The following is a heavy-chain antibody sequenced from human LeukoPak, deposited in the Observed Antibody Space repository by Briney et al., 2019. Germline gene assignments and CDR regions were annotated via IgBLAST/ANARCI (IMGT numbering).Heavy chain of an antibody. Sequence: PGGSLRLSCAASGFTFSNYWMHWVRQVPGKGLVWVSRINTDGSSTTYADSVKGRFTISRDNAKNTLYLQMNSLRAEDTAVYYRLRGSGSYYSTFDYWGQGTLVTVSS. CDR2: INTDGSST. V-gene: IGHV3-74*01. CDR3: LRGSGSYYSTFDY. D-gene: IGHD3-10*01. CDR1: GFTFSNYW. J-gene: IGHJ4*02.